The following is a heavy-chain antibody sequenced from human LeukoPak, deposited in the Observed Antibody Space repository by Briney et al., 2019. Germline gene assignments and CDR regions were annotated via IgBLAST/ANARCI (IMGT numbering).Heavy chain of an antibody. D-gene: IGHD5-12*01. Sequence: SVKVSCKASGGTFSSYAISWVRQAPGQGLEWMGGIIPIFGTANYAQKFQGRVTITTDESTSTAYMELSSLRSEDTAVYYCAMRYSGYDNPHQTDFDYWGQGTLVTVSS. CDR1: GGTFSSYA. CDR2: IIPIFGTA. V-gene: IGHV1-69*05. CDR3: AMRYSGYDNPHQTDFDY. J-gene: IGHJ4*02.